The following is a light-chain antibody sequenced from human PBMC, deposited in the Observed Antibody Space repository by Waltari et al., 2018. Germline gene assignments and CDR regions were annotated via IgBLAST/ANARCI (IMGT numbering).Light chain of an antibody. CDR1: SSAVGTYNL. CDR2: EGS. Sequence: QSALPQPASVSGSPGQSITLPCPGTSSAVGTYNLVSWYPQHPGQAPHIIICEGSKRPSGVSNRFSGSKFGNTASLTIAGLQAEDEADYYCCSYAAYSPVLFGGGTKVTVL. J-gene: IGLJ2*01. V-gene: IGLV2-23*01. CDR3: CSYAAYSPVL.